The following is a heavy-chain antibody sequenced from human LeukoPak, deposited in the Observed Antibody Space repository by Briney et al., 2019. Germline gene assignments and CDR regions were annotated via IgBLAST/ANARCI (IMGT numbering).Heavy chain of an antibody. CDR2: IIPIFGTA. D-gene: IGHD5-12*01. CDR3: ATEVATTSGNAFDI. Sequence: RASVKVSCKASGGAFSSYAISWVRQAPGQGLEWMGGIIPIFGTANYAQKFQGRVTITADKSTSTAYMELSSLRSEDTAVYYCATEVATTSGNAFDIWGQGTMVTVSS. CDR1: GGAFSSYA. V-gene: IGHV1-69*06. J-gene: IGHJ3*02.